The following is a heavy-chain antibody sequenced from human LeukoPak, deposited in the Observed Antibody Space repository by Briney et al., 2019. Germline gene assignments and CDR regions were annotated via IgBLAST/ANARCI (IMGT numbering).Heavy chain of an antibody. Sequence: GGSLRLSCAASEFTFSIYGMHWVRQAPGKGLEWLAVMSYDGNNKYYAESVKGRFTISRDKTKSSLYLQMNSLRTGDTAVYYCARDGDAAIRGVNFDYWGQGTLVTVSS. V-gene: IGHV3-30*03. CDR3: ARDGDAAIRGVNFDY. CDR2: MSYDGNNK. D-gene: IGHD3-10*01. J-gene: IGHJ4*02. CDR1: EFTFSIYG.